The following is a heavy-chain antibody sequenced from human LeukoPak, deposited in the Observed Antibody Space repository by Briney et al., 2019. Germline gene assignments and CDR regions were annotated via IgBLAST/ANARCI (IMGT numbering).Heavy chain of an antibody. CDR2: ISPKSDFI. CDR3: ARADCSSSTCYLRRSWFDP. V-gene: IGHV3-21*01. CDR1: GFSFNYYD. D-gene: IGHD2-2*01. J-gene: IGHJ5*02. Sequence: GGSLRLSCAGSGFSFNYYDMNWVRQAPGKGLEWVSSISPKSDFIYYSDSVRGRFTISRDNAENSLYLQMNSLRAEDTAVHYCARADCSSSTCYLRRSWFDPWGQGTLVTVSS.